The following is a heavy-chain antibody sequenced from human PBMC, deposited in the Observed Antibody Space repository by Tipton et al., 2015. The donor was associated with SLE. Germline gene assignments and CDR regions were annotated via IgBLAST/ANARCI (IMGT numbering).Heavy chain of an antibody. CDR3: ARVDGAYDQYYLDY. Sequence: TLSLTCAVSGGSIRSEGYAWNWIRQPPGKGLEWIGYIYHSGSTYYNPSLKSRVIISVDTSKNHFSLNLTSVTAADTAVYYCARVDGAYDQYYLDYRGQRTLFTVSS. J-gene: IGHJ4*02. V-gene: IGHV4-30-2*01. CDR2: IYHSGST. D-gene: IGHD4-17*01. CDR1: GGSIRSEGYA.